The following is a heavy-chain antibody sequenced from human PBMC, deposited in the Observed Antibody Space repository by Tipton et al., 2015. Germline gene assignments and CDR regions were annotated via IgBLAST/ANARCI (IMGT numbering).Heavy chain of an antibody. CDR3: ARFSYGDYGGFDI. CDR1: GGSFSGYF. Sequence: TLSLTCAVYGGSFSGYFWSWIRQPPGKGLEWIGEINHSGSTNYNPSLKSRVTISVDTSKNQFSLQLNSVTPEDTAVYYCARFSYGDYGGFDIWGQGTMVTVSS. V-gene: IGHV4-34*01. J-gene: IGHJ3*02. CDR2: INHSGST. D-gene: IGHD4-17*01.